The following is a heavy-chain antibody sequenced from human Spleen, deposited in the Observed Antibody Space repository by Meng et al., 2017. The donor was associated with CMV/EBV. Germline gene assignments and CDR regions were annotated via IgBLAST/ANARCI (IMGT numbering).Heavy chain of an antibody. V-gene: IGHV1-24*01. CDR1: GFTLTEIS. CDR2: FDPEDGEA. D-gene: IGHD2-15*01. Sequence: CRVTGFTLTEISINWVRQPPGKGLEWMGGFDPEDGEAIYAQKFQGRITMAEDTSPDTVYMELSSLRSEDTAVYYCTTGVLVSASLDHWGQGTLVTVSS. J-gene: IGHJ4*02. CDR3: TTGVLVSASLDH.